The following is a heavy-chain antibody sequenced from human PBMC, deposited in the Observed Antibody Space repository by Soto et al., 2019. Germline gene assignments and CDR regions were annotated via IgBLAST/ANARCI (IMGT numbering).Heavy chain of an antibody. CDR3: VRDSWPFISTWFYRFDS. V-gene: IGHV3-74*01. J-gene: IGHJ4*02. CDR2: VNTDGSAT. D-gene: IGHD2-2*01. Sequence: EVQLLESGGAVVRPWGSLRLSCGGSGYPFRRSLMHWVRQAPGQGLAWVSRVNTDGSATVYAGSVKRRFTISRDNVRNTVAVERNGLRAEATAVYCCVRDSWPFISTWFYRFDSWGQGTLVTGSS. CDR1: GYPFRRSL.